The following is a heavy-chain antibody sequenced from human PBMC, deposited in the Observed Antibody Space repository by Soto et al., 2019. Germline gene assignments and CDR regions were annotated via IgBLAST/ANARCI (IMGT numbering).Heavy chain of an antibody. CDR1: CGPFSPGGYY. V-gene: IGHV4-4*02. CDR3: ARTYYDFWSAPKRFDP. Sequence: TLSLTCTVSCGPFSPGGYYSSWVRQPPGKGLEWIGEIYHSGSTNYNPSLKSRVTISVDKSKNQFSLKLSSVTAADTAVYYCARTYYDFWSAPKRFDPWGQGTLVTVS. J-gene: IGHJ5*02. CDR2: IYHSGST. D-gene: IGHD3-3*01.